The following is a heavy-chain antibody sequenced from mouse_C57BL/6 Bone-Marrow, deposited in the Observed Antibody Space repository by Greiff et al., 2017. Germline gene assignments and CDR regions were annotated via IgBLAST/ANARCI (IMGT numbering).Heavy chain of an antibody. J-gene: IGHJ1*03. D-gene: IGHD1-1*01. CDR3: GRADYYKGYWDMDV. CDR1: GYTFTSYW. Sequence: QVQLQQPGAELVKPGASVKLSCKASGYTFTSYWMHWVKQRPGQGLEWIGMIHPNSGGTNYNEKFKSKATLTVDKSSSTAYLHLSSLTSEDSAVYYGGRADYYKGYWDMDVWGTGTSVTVAS. V-gene: IGHV1-64*01. CDR2: IHPNSGGT.